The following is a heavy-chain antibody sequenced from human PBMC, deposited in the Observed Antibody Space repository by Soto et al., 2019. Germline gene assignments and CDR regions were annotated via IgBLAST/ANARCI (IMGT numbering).Heavy chain of an antibody. CDR1: GYTFTSYD. CDR2: MNPNSGNT. Sequence: ASVKVSCKASGYTFTSYDINWVRQATGQGLEWMGWMNPNSGNTGYAQKFQGRVTMTRNTSISTAYMELSSLRSEDTAVYYCASWGTCTNGVCQGHSFDYWGQGTLVTVSS. J-gene: IGHJ4*02. D-gene: IGHD2-8*01. V-gene: IGHV1-8*01. CDR3: ASWGTCTNGVCQGHSFDY.